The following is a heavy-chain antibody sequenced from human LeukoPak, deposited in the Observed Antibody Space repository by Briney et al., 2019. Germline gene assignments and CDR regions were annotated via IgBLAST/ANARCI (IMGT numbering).Heavy chain of an antibody. V-gene: IGHV3-23*01. J-gene: IGHJ5*02. Sequence: GGSLRLSCAASGFTFSNYAMNWVRQAPGKGLEGVTGISGGGGSTYYADSVKGRFTISRDNSKNTLDLQMNSLRAEDTAVYYCAKNPYYDFWSGYSNWFDPWGQGALVTVSS. CDR1: GFTFSNYA. D-gene: IGHD3-3*01. CDR2: ISGGGGST. CDR3: AKNPYYDFWSGYSNWFDP.